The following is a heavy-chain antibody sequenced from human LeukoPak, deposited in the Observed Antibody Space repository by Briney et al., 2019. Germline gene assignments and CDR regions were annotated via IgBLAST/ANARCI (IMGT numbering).Heavy chain of an antibody. CDR2: IIPISGTT. Sequence: RASVKVSCKASGYTFTSYDITWVRQAPGQGLEWMGKIIPISGTTNYAQKFQGRATFTADESTSTAYMELSSLRSEDTALYYCARKLRLGGNWFDPWGQGTLVTVSS. V-gene: IGHV1-69*13. J-gene: IGHJ5*02. CDR3: ARKLRLGGNWFDP. CDR1: GYTFTSYD. D-gene: IGHD1-26*01.